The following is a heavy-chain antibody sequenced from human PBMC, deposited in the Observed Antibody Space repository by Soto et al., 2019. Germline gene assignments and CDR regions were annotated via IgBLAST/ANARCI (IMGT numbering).Heavy chain of an antibody. CDR1: GGSIIRGGSS. D-gene: IGHD3-3*01. V-gene: IGHV4-30-2*01. CDR2: IYDSGNS. J-gene: IGHJ3*01. CDR3: ARATQYYVVSSGYPPRPHFAFAL. Sequence: SEALPLTSGVSGGSIIRGGSSWNLIRQAPEKGLEWIGYIYDSGNSYYNPSLRSRVTISVDRSKNQFSLNLTSVTAADTAVYYCARATQYYVVSSGYPPRPHFAFALWGQLTMVTVS.